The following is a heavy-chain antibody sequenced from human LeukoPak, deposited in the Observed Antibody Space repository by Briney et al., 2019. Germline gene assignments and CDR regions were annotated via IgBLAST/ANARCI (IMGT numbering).Heavy chain of an antibody. V-gene: IGHV4-30-4*08. J-gene: IGHJ4*02. CDR3: ARASFAPGGGDY. Sequence: SETLSPTCTVSGGSISSGDYYWSWIRQPPGKGLEWIGYIYYSGSTYYNPSLKSRVTISVDTSKNQSSLKLSSVTAADTAVYYCARASFAPGGGDYWGQGTLVTVSS. D-gene: IGHD3-10*01. CDR2: IYYSGST. CDR1: GGSISSGDYY.